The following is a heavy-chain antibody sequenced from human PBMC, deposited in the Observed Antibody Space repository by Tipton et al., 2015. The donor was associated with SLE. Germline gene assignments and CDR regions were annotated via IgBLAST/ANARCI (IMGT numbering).Heavy chain of an antibody. CDR2: INHSGST. D-gene: IGHD6-19*01. CDR3: ARGGLGDY. Sequence: TLSLTCAVYGGSFSGYYWSWIRQPPGKGLEWIGEINHSGSTNYNPSLKSRVTISVDTSKNQLSLKLSSVTAADTAVYYCARGGLGDYWGQGTLVTVSS. V-gene: IGHV4-34*01. CDR1: GGSFSGYY. J-gene: IGHJ4*02.